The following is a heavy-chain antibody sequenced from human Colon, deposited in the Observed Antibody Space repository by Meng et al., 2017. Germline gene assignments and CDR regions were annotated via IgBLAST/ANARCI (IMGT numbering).Heavy chain of an antibody. CDR1: GGSFSGYY. CDR3: AREGDTAMVLGD. J-gene: IGHJ4*02. V-gene: IGHV4-34*01. CDR2: INHSGST. D-gene: IGHD5-18*01. Sequence: SETLSLTCAVYGGSFSGYYWSWIRQPPGKGLEWIGEINHSGSTNYNPSLKSRVTISVDTSKNQFSLKPSTVTAADTAVYYCAREGDTAMVLGDWGQGTLVTVSS.